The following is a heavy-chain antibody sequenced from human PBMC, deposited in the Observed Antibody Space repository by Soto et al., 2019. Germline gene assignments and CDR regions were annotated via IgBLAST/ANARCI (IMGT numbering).Heavy chain of an antibody. Sequence: QVQLQESGPGLVKPSGTLSLSCAVSGGSISSSHWWTWVRQPPGKGLEWIGEIYHSGSTNYNPSLKRRGTISVDTSRNQFSLNLSSGTAAATAVYYCASSGGGEDYWGQGILVTVSS. CDR1: GGSISSSHW. V-gene: IGHV4-4*02. D-gene: IGHD3-16*01. CDR2: IYHSGST. J-gene: IGHJ4*02. CDR3: ASSGGGEDY.